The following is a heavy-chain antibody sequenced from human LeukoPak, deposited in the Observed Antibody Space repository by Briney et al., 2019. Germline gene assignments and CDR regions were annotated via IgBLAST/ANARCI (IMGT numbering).Heavy chain of an antibody. CDR3: ARRQYYYDSSGYYPIHAFDI. CDR2: IYHSGST. CDR1: GYSISSGYY. D-gene: IGHD3-22*01. Sequence: SETLSLTCAVSGYSISSGYYWGWIRQPPGKGLEWIGSIYHSGSTYYNPSLKSRVTISVDTSKNRFSLKLSSVTAADTAVYYCARRQYYYDSSGYYPIHAFDIWGQGAMVTVSS. J-gene: IGHJ3*02. V-gene: IGHV4-38-2*01.